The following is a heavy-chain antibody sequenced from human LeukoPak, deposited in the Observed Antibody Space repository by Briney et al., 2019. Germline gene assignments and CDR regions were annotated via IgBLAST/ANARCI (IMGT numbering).Heavy chain of an antibody. CDR1: GFTFPDYA. CDR2: INSDGSST. V-gene: IGHV3-74*01. CDR3: ARDQSGTAGPLIDY. Sequence: GRSLRLSCAASGFTFPDYAMHWVRQAPGKGLVWVSRINSDGSSTSYADSVKGRFTISRDNAKNTLYLQMNSLRAEDTAVYYCARDQSGTAGPLIDYWGQGTLVTVSS. D-gene: IGHD1-26*01. J-gene: IGHJ4*02.